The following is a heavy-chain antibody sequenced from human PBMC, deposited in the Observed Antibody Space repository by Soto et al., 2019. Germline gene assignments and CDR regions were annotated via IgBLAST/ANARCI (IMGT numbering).Heavy chain of an antibody. Sequence: GGSYRNMKNKHPGKGLEWIGYIYYSGSTYYTPSLESRVTISVDTSKNQFSLKLSSVTAADTAVYFCANNYYTDKIGALAYRGQGTPVPVSS. D-gene: IGHD3-22*01. CDR1: GGSY. CDR3: ANNYYTDKIGALAY. V-gene: IGHV4-31*02. J-gene: IGHJ4*02. CDR2: IYYSGST.